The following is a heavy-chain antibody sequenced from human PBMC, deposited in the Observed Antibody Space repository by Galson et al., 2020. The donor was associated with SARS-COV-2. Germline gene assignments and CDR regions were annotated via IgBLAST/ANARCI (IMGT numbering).Heavy chain of an antibody. Sequence: SETLSLTCAVSGTSISSGSYSWNWIRQPPGKGLVWIGYISHSGGTYYNPSLKSRVTISGDRSKNQFSLRLSSVTAADTAVYYCARLHYGEYAPEAFDIWGPGTRGTVAS. J-gene: IGHJ3*02. CDR1: GTSISSGSYS. CDR2: ISHSGGT. V-gene: IGHV4-30-2*01. D-gene: IGHD4-17*01. CDR3: ARLHYGEYAPEAFDI.